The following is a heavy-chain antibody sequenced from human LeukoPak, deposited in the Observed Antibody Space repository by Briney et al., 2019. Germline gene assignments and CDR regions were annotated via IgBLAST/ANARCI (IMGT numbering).Heavy chain of an antibody. J-gene: IGHJ4*02. CDR1: GFTFSSYG. V-gene: IGHV3-23*01. Sequence: GGSLRLSCAASGFTFSSYGMSWVRQAPGKGLEWVSAISGSGGSTYYADSVKGRFTISRDNSKNTLYLKMNSLRAEDTAVYYCAKDPTTMVRGVTTDYWGQGTLVTVSS. CDR2: ISGSGGST. CDR3: AKDPTTMVRGVTTDY. D-gene: IGHD3-10*01.